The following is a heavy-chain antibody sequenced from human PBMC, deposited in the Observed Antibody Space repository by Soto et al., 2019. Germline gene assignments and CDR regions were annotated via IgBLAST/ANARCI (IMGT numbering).Heavy chain of an antibody. V-gene: IGHV2-5*02. CDR2: IYWDDDK. D-gene: IGHD3-10*01. J-gene: IGHJ4*02. CDR3: AHVPQEDYYGSEKFDY. CDR1: GFSLSTSGVG. Sequence: GSGPTLVNPTQTLTLTCTFSGFSLSTSGVGVGWIRQPPGKALEWLALIYWDDDKRYSPSLKSRLTITKDTSKNQVVLTMTNMDPVDTATYYCAHVPQEDYYGSEKFDYWGQGTLVTVSS.